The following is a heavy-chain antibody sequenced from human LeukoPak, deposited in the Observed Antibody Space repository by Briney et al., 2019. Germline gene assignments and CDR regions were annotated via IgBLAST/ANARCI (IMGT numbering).Heavy chain of an antibody. CDR2: IKQDGSEK. D-gene: IGHD6-6*01. CDR1: GFTFSSYW. J-gene: IGHJ6*02. V-gene: IGHV3-7*04. CDR3: ARVAARYVGMDV. Sequence: GGSLRLSCAASGFTFSSYWMTWVRQAPGKGLEWVANIKQDGSEKYYVDSVKGRFTISRDNAKSSLYLQMDSLRAEDTAVYYCARVAARYVGMDVWGQGTTVTVSS.